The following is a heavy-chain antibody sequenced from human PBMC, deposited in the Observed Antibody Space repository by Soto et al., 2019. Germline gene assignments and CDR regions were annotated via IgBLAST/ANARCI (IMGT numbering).Heavy chain of an antibody. Sequence: ASVQVSCQASGYTFTSYGISWVRQAPGQGLEWMGWISAYNGNTNYAQKLQGRVTMTTDTSTSTAYMELRSLRSDDTAVYYCARVGSSGWYGFGDYYYYGMDVWGQGTTVTVSS. CDR2: ISAYNGNT. CDR1: GYTFTSYG. J-gene: IGHJ6*02. CDR3: ARVGSSGWYGFGDYYYYGMDV. V-gene: IGHV1-18*01. D-gene: IGHD6-19*01.